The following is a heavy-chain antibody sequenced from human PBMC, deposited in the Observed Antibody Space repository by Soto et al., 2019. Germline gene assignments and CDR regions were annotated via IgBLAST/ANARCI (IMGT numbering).Heavy chain of an antibody. CDR1: GFTFCSYS. CDR2: ISSSSSYI. J-gene: IGHJ4*02. Sequence: GGSPRLSCAACGFTFCSYSMNWVRQAPGKGLEWVSSISSSSSYIYYADSVKGRFTISRDNAKNSLYLQMNSLRAEDTAVYYCASHPRDSSGYWYYFDYWGQGTLVTVSS. CDR3: ASHPRDSSGYWYYFDY. V-gene: IGHV3-21*01. D-gene: IGHD3-22*01.